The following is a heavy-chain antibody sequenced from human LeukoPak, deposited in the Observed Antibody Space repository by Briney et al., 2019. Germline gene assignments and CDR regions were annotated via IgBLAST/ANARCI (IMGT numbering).Heavy chain of an antibody. CDR2: ISYDGSNK. V-gene: IGHV3-30*04. D-gene: IGHD3-9*01. CDR3: ARDGDILTGYYLQGEYYFDY. CDR1: GFTFSSYA. Sequence: GGSLRLSCAASGFTFSSYAMHWVRRAPGKGLEWVAVISYDGSNKYYADSVKGRFTISRDNSKNTLYLQMNSLRAEDTAVYYCARDGDILTGYYLQGEYYFDYWGQGTLVTVSS. J-gene: IGHJ4*02.